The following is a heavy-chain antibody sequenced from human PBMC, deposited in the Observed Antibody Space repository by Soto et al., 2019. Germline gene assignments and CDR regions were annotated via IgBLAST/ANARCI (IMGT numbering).Heavy chain of an antibody. Sequence: PSETLSLTCAVYGGSFSGYYWSWIRQPPGKGLEWIGEINHSGSTNYNPSLKSRVTISVDTSKNQFSLKLSSVTAADTAVYYCAREYGSGSKYFDYWGQGTLVTVS. CDR2: INHSGST. CDR1: GGSFSGYY. D-gene: IGHD3-10*01. J-gene: IGHJ4*02. CDR3: AREYGSGSKYFDY. V-gene: IGHV4-34*01.